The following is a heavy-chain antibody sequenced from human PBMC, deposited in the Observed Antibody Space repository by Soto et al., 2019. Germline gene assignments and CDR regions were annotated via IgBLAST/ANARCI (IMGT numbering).Heavy chain of an antibody. Sequence: QVHLVQSGAEVKKPGASVKVSCKGSGYAFTTYGITWVRQAPGQGLEWMGWISAHNGNTNYAQNLQGRVTVTRDTSTSTAYRELRSLRSDDTAGYYCARGRYGDYWGQGALVTVSS. CDR3: ARGRYGDY. V-gene: IGHV1-18*01. D-gene: IGHD1-1*01. CDR1: GYAFTTYG. J-gene: IGHJ4*02. CDR2: ISAHNGNT.